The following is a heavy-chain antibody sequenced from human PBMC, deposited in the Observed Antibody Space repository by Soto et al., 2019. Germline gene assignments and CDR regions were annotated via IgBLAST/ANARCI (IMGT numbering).Heavy chain of an antibody. CDR2: IWYDGSNK. Sequence: GGSLRLSCAASGFTFSSYGMHWVRQAPGKGLEWVAVIWYDGSNKYYADSVKGRFTISRDNSKNTLYLQMNSLRAEDTAVYYCARAYYYGSGSYYPFDYWGQGTLVTVSS. V-gene: IGHV3-33*01. D-gene: IGHD3-10*01. CDR3: ARAYYYGSGSYYPFDY. CDR1: GFTFSSYG. J-gene: IGHJ4*02.